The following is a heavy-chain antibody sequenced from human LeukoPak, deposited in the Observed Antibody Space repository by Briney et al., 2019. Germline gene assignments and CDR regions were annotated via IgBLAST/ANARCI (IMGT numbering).Heavy chain of an antibody. Sequence: GESLKISCKGSGYRFTDYWIAWVRQMPGKGLEWMGIIYPGDSDSRYSPSFQGQVTFSADKSISTAYLQWSSLKASDTAMYFCARRRSGSPFYYFDNWGQGTLVTVSS. CDR1: GYRFTDYW. J-gene: IGHJ4*02. CDR3: ARRRSGSPFYYFDN. CDR2: IYPGDSDS. V-gene: IGHV5-51*01. D-gene: IGHD1-26*01.